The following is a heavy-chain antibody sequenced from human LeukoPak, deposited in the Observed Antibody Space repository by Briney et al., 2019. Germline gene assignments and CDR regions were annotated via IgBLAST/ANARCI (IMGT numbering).Heavy chain of an antibody. V-gene: IGHV7-4-1*02. J-gene: IGHJ4*02. CDR1: GYTFTSNS. CDR3: ARTYYDFWSGYHKFDY. CDR2: ISTNTGNP. Sequence: ASVKVSCKASGYTFTSNSINWVRQAPGQGLEWMGWISTNTGNPTYAQGFTGRFVFSLDTSVSTAYLRITSLKAEDTAVYYCARTYYDFWSGYHKFDYWGQGTLVTVSS. D-gene: IGHD3-3*01.